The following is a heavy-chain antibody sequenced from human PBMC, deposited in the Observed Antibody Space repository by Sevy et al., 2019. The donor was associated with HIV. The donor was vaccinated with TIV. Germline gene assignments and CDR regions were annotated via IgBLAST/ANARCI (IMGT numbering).Heavy chain of an antibody. J-gene: IGHJ1*01. D-gene: IGHD6-13*01. CDR3: AKDASSSWTGGTFQH. CDR1: GFIFSGYV. CDR2: ISASGGRP. V-gene: IGHV3-23*01. Sequence: GGSLRLSCAASGFIFSGYVMSWVRQAPGKGLEWVSGISASGGRPYYADSVKGRFTVSRDNSKKTLYLEMNSLRAEDTAVYYCAKDASSSWTGGTFQHWGQGTLVTVSS.